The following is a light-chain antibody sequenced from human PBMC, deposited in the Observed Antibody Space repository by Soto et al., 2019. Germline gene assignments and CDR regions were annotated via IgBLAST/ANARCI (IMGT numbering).Light chain of an antibody. CDR3: QQTFHSPRT. CDR2: DAS. Sequence: EIVLTQSPGTLSLSPGETASLSCRASQSVISDFLAWYQQTRGQPPRLLIYDASKRATGIPARFSGSGSGTAFTLHISRVEPEDSAVYYCQQTFHSPRTFGQGTRLEIK. CDR1: QSVISDF. V-gene: IGKV3-20*01. J-gene: IGKJ2*01.